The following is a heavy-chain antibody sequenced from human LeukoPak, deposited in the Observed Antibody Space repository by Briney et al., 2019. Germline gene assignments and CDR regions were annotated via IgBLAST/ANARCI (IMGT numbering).Heavy chain of an antibody. CDR2: MWYDGSNK. V-gene: IGHV3-33*01. D-gene: IGHD5-18*01. Sequence: PGRSLRLSCAASGFTFSSYGMHWVRQAPGKGLEWVAVMWYDGSNKYYADSVKGRFTISRDNSKNTLYLQMNSLRAEDTAVYYCARGSYGPKHYYYYYGMDVWGQGTTVTVSS. CDR3: ARGSYGPKHYYYYYGMDV. J-gene: IGHJ6*02. CDR1: GFTFSSYG.